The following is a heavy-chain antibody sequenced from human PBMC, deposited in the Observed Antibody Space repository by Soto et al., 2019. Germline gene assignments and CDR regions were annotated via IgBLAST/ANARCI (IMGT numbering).Heavy chain of an antibody. V-gene: IGHV4-30-4*01. CDR2: IYYSGST. D-gene: IGHD6-19*01. J-gene: IGHJ3*02. Sequence: SETLSLTCTVSGVSISSGDYYWSWIRQPPGKGLEWIGYIYYSGSTYYNPSLKSRVTISVDTSKNQFSLKLSSVTAADTAVYYCARGDSSGWPRAFDIWGQGTMVTVSS. CDR3: ARGDSSGWPRAFDI. CDR1: GVSISSGDYY.